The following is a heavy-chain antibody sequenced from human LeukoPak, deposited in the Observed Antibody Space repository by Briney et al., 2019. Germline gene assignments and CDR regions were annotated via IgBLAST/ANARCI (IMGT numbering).Heavy chain of an antibody. CDR1: GYTFTSYG. J-gene: IGHJ5*02. D-gene: IGHD6-13*01. Sequence: GASVKVSCKASGYTFTSYGISWVRQAPGQGLEWMGGISAYNGNTNYAQKLQGRVTMTTDTSTSTAYMELSRLRSDDTAVYYCAREGITAPETNWFDPWGQGTLVTVSS. V-gene: IGHV1-18*01. CDR3: AREGITAPETNWFDP. CDR2: ISAYNGNT.